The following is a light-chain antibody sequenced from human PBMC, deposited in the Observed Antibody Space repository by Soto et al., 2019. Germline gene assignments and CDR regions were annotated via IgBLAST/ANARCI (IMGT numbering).Light chain of an antibody. J-gene: IGKJ1*01. CDR1: QSIRTY. V-gene: IGKV1-39*01. CDR2: AAS. Sequence: DFQMTQSPSSLSASIGDRVTITCRASQSIRTYLNWYQQKPGKAPQLLIYAASRLQSGVPSRFSGSGSGTDFTLTISSLQPEDFATYYCQQSYSTMVTFGQGTKVEIK. CDR3: QQSYSTMVT.